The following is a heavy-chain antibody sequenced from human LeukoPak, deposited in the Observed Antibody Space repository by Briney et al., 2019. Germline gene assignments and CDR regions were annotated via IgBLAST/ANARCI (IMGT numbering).Heavy chain of an antibody. Sequence: PGGSLRLSCAASGFTFSSYGMHWVRQAPGKGLEWVAVISYDGSNKYYADSVKGRFTISRDNSKNTLYLQMNSLRAEDTAVYYCAKDLGGSAVYWGQGTLVTVSS. D-gene: IGHD2-15*01. CDR2: ISYDGSNK. CDR1: GFTFSSYG. CDR3: AKDLGGSAVY. J-gene: IGHJ4*02. V-gene: IGHV3-30*18.